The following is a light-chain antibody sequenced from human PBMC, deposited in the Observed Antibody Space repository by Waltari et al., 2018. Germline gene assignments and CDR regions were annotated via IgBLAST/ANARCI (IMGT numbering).Light chain of an antibody. V-gene: IGKV1-39*01. J-gene: IGKJ1*01. CDR3: QQSYSTSWT. CDR2: AAS. CDR1: QSISSY. Sequence: DIQITQSPSSLSASVGARVTITCRASQSISSYLNWYQQKPGKAPKLLIYAASSLQSGVPSRFSGSGYGTDFTLTISSLQPEDFATYYCQQSYSTSWTFGQGTKVEIK.